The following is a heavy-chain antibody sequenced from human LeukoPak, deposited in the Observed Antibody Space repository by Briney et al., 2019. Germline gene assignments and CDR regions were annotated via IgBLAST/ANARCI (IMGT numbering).Heavy chain of an antibody. CDR1: GYSFTSYC. CDR3: ARPGIVGATGWGVNWFDP. D-gene: IGHD1-26*01. CDR2: IYPGDSDT. V-gene: IGHV5-51*01. J-gene: IGHJ5*02. Sequence: GAALKISCKGSGYSFTSYCIGWVRQIPGQGLEWMGIIYPGDSDTRYSPSFQGQVTISADKSISTAYLQWSSLKASDTAMYYCARPGIVGATGWGVNWFDPWGQGALVTVS.